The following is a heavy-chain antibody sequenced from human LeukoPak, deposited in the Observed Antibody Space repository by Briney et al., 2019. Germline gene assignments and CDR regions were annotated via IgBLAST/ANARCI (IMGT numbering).Heavy chain of an antibody. CDR3: ARRTATSSSWSAHAFDI. V-gene: IGHV4-61*01. J-gene: IGHJ3*02. D-gene: IGHD6-13*01. Sequence: SETLSLTCTVSGGSISSGSYYWSWIRQPPGKGLEWIGYIYYSGSTNYNPSLKSRVTISVDTSKNQFSLKLSSVTAADTAVYYCARRTATSSSWSAHAFDIWGQGTMVTVSS. CDR1: GGSISSGSYY. CDR2: IYYSGST.